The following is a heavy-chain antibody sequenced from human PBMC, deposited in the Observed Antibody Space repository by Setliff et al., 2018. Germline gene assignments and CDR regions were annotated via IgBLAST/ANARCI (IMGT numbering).Heavy chain of an antibody. V-gene: IGHV7-4-1*02. J-gene: IGHJ4*01. CDR2: INTKTGDP. CDR1: GYSLSNYV. Sequence: ASVKVSCKASGYSLSNYVMNWVRQAPGQGLEWMGWINTKTGDPTYAQGYTGRFAFSLDTSDSATYLDISNLKSEDTATYYCARADHLVTTTFDYWGQGTLVTVSS. CDR3: ARADHLVTTTFDY. D-gene: IGHD4-17*01.